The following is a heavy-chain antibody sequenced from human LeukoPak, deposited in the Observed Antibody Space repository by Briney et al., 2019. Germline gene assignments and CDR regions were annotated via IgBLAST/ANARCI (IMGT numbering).Heavy chain of an antibody. CDR3: ARDGNEMATISYYYGMDV. CDR1: GFTFSGYG. CDR2: IWYDGSNK. D-gene: IGHD5-24*01. J-gene: IGHJ6*02. Sequence: GGSLRLSCAASGFTFSGYGMHWVRQAPGKGLEWVAIIWYDGSNKYYADSVKGRFTISRDNSKNTLYLQMNSLRAEDTAVYYCARDGNEMATISYYYGMDVWGQGTTVTVSS. V-gene: IGHV3-33*01.